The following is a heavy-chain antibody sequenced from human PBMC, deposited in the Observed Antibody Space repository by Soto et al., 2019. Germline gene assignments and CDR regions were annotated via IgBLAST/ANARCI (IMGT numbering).Heavy chain of an antibody. Sequence: RSLTCTVSGGSISSYYWSWIRQPPGKGLEWIGYIYYSGSTNYNPSLKSRVTISVDTSKNQFSLKLSSVTAADTAVYYCAREGSDYDFWSGYHNYGMDVWGQGTTVTVSS. D-gene: IGHD3-3*01. V-gene: IGHV4-59*01. CDR1: GGSISSYY. J-gene: IGHJ6*02. CDR3: AREGSDYDFWSGYHNYGMDV. CDR2: IYYSGST.